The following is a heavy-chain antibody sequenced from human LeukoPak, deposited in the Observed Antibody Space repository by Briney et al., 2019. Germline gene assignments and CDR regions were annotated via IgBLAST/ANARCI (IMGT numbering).Heavy chain of an antibody. J-gene: IGHJ2*01. D-gene: IGHD3-22*01. CDR2: ISAYNDNT. Sequence: GASVKVSCKASGYTFTSYGISWVRQAPGQGLEWMGWISAYNDNTNYAQKLQGRVTMTTDTSTSTAYMELRSLRSDDTAVYYCARSEEYYYDSSGYYSWYFDLWGRGTLVTVSS. CDR3: ARSEEYYYDSSGYYSWYFDL. CDR1: GYTFTSYG. V-gene: IGHV1-18*01.